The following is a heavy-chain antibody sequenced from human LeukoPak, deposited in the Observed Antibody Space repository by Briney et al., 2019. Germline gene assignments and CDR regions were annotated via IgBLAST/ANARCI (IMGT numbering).Heavy chain of an antibody. Sequence: GESPKISCKGFGYSFTSYWIGWVRQMPGKGLEWMGTIYPGDSDTRYSPSFQGQVTISADKSISTAYLQWSSLKASDTAMYYCARRLTTGSLNWFDPWGQGTLVTVSS. D-gene: IGHD1-1*01. CDR3: ARRLTTGSLNWFDP. J-gene: IGHJ5*02. CDR1: GYSFTSYW. CDR2: IYPGDSDT. V-gene: IGHV5-51*01.